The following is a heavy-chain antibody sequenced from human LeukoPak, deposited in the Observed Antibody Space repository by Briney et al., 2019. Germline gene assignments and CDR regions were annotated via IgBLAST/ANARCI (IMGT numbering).Heavy chain of an antibody. CDR3: AREKRMATTPKQDYYFDY. CDR1: GGSISSYY. Sequence: SETLSLTCTVSGGSISSYYWSWIRQPPGKGLEWIGYIYTSGSTNYNPSLKSRVTISVDTSKNQFSLKLSSVTAADTAVYYCAREKRMATTPKQDYYFDYWGQGTLVTVSS. J-gene: IGHJ4*02. V-gene: IGHV4-4*09. D-gene: IGHD5-24*01. CDR2: IYTSGST.